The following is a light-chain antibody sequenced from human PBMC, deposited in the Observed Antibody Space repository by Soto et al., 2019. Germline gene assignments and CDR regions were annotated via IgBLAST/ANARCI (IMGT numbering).Light chain of an antibody. CDR2: STD. CDR3: LLYMSSVWV. CDR1: SGSVSTAYY. Sequence: QTVVTQEPSFSVSPGGTVTLTCGLTSGSVSTAYYPSWFQQTPGQAPRTLIFSTDTRSSGVPDRFSGSILGNKAALTITGAQADDESDYYCLLYMSSVWVFGGGTKLTVL. J-gene: IGLJ3*02. V-gene: IGLV8-61*01.